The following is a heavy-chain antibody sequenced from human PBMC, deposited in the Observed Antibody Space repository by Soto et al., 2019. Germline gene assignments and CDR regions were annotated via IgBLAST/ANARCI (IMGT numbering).Heavy chain of an antibody. CDR2: IYYSGST. CDR3: ARENSGYDPTGSFDY. V-gene: IGHV4-30-4*01. D-gene: IGHD5-12*01. Sequence: QVQLQESGPGLVKPSQTLSLTCTVSGGSISSSSYYWSWIHQPPGKGLEWIGYIYYSGSTYYNPSLKSRVTISVDPSKNQFSLKLNSVTAADTAVYYCARENSGYDPTGSFDYWGQGTLVTVSS. CDR1: GGSISSSSYY. J-gene: IGHJ4*02.